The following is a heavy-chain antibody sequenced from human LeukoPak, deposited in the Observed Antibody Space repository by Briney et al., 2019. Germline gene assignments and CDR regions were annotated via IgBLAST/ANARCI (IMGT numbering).Heavy chain of an antibody. Sequence: SETLSLTCTVSGGSISSSSYYWGWIRQPPGKGLEWIGSIYYSGSTYYNPSLKSRVTISVDTSKNQFSLKLSSVTAADTAVYYCARLDRGSIVGARGFDYWGQGTLVTVSS. CDR2: IYYSGST. CDR3: ARLDRGSIVGARGFDY. V-gene: IGHV4-39*01. D-gene: IGHD1-26*01. J-gene: IGHJ4*02. CDR1: GGSISSSSYY.